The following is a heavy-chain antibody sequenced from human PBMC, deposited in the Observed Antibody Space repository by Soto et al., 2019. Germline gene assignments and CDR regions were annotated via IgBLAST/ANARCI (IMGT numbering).Heavy chain of an antibody. CDR1: GFTFSSFG. D-gene: IGHD2-21*01. V-gene: IGHV3-30*18. CDR2: ISYDGSKK. Sequence: GGSLRLSCAASGFTFSSFGMHWVRQAPGKGLEWVAVISYDGSKKFYADSVKGRFTISRDNSKNTLYLEMNSLRAEDTAMYYCAKKVCGGGVPCGMDVWGQGTTVTVSS. CDR3: AKKVCGGGVPCGMDV. J-gene: IGHJ6*02.